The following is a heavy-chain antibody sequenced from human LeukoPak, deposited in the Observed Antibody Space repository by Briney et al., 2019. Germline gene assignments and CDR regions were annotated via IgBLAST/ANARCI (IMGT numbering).Heavy chain of an antibody. D-gene: IGHD6-13*01. V-gene: IGHV1-2*02. CDR3: ARAMQLVPDY. Sequence: ASVKVSCKASGYTFTGYDMHWVRQAPGQGLEWMGWINPSSGGTKYAQKFQGRVTMTSDTSISTAYMELSSLRSDDTAVYYCARAMQLVPDYWGQGTLVTVSS. CDR1: GYTFTGYD. CDR2: INPSSGGT. J-gene: IGHJ4*02.